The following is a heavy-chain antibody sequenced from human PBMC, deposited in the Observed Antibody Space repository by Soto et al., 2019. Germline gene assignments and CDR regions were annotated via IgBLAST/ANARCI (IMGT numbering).Heavy chain of an antibody. D-gene: IGHD6-13*01. V-gene: IGHV4-59*01. CDR1: GGSXXSXX. J-gene: IGHJ4*02. CDR2: IYSSGTT. CDR3: AKDKGITAQKYYFDY. Sequence: ETXSLTCTVSGGSXXSXXXSWIRQPPGKGLEWIGYIYSSGTTHYNPSLKNRVTISIDTSKNQVSLQMNSLRTEDTAVYYCAKDKGITAQKYYFDYWGQGTLVTVS.